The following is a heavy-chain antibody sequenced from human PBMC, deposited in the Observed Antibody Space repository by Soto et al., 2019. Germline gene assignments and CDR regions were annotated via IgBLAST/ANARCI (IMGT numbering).Heavy chain of an antibody. CDR3: ARDYYDSSGYPDNDAFDI. Sequence: SETLSFTCAVSGGSISSSNWWSWVRQPPGKGLEWIGETYHSGSTNYNPSLKSRVTISVDKSKNQFSLKLSSVTAADTAVYYCARDYYDSSGYPDNDAFDIWGQGTMVTVSS. D-gene: IGHD3-22*01. CDR1: GGSISSSNW. J-gene: IGHJ3*02. V-gene: IGHV4-4*02. CDR2: TYHSGST.